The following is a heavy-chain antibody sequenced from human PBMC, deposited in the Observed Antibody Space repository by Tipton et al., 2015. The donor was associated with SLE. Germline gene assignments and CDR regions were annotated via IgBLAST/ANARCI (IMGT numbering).Heavy chain of an antibody. CDR2: IYAGGTT. CDR1: GGSIGTHY. CDR3: ARGLQAFCGGDCPFDL. J-gene: IGHJ5*02. Sequence: TLSLTCTVSGGSIGTHYWSWIRQSAVKGLEYIGRIYAGGTTNYRPPLKSRVTMSVDTSKHQFSLTLRSVTAADTAIYYCARGLQAFCGGDCPFDLWGQGTLVTVSS. D-gene: IGHD2-21*02. V-gene: IGHV4-4*07.